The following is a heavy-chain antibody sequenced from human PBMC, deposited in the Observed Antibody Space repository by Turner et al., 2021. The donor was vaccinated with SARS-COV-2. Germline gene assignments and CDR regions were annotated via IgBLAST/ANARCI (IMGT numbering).Heavy chain of an antibody. CDR2: IYYSGST. D-gene: IGHD3-22*01. CDR3: ARRLVVQGTDDYSYYYGMDV. V-gene: IGHV4-39*01. Sequence: QLQLQESGPGLVKPSETLSLTCTVSGGSISSSSYYWGWLRPPPGKGLEWIGNIYYSGSTYYNPSLKSRVTISVDTSKNQFSLKLSSVTATDTAVYYCARRLVVQGTDDYSYYYGMDVWGQGTTVTVSS. J-gene: IGHJ6*02. CDR1: GGSISSSSYY.